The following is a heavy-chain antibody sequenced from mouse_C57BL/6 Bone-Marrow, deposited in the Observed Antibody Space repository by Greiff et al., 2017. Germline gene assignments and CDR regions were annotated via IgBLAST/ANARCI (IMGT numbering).Heavy chain of an antibody. CDR3: ARGYFGSFFDY. CDR2: IYPGGGYT. CDR1: GYTFTNYW. Sequence: QVQLQQSGAELVRPGTSVKMSCKASGYTFTNYWIGWAKQRPGHGLEWIGDIYPGGGYTNYNEKFKGKATLTADKSSSTAYMQFNSLTSEDSAIYYCARGYFGSFFDYWGQGTTLTVSS. V-gene: IGHV1-63*01. D-gene: IGHD1-1*01. J-gene: IGHJ2*01.